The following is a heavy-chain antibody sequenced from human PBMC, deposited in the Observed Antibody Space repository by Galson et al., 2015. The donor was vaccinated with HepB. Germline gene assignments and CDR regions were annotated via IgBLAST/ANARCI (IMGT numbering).Heavy chain of an antibody. J-gene: IGHJ6*02. D-gene: IGHD4-17*01. Sequence: SVKVSCKAPGYTFNDYYIHWVRQAPGQGLEWMGWINPNSGDRNYAQRFQGRVTMTRDTSISTAHMEVSRLTSDDTAIYYCARAGTTVTRFYYYGMDVWGQGTTVTVSS. CDR2: INPNSGDR. CDR1: GYTFNDYY. CDR3: ARAGTTVTRFYYYGMDV. V-gene: IGHV1-2*02.